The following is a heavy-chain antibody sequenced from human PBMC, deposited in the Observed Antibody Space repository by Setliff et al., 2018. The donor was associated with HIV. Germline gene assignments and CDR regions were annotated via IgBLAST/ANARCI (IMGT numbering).Heavy chain of an antibody. D-gene: IGHD3-3*01. V-gene: IGHV4-39*02. CDR1: GDSISGNSYY. CDR3: ARPLTPSYNFWGDAFGI. CDR2: FHHSGST. Sequence: SATLSLTCNVSGDSISGNSYYWGWIRQPPGTGLEWIGSFHHSGSTSYNPSLRNRVTIDVDTSKNHFSQRLTSVTAADTAVYYCARPLTPSYNFWGDAFGIWGQGTMVS. J-gene: IGHJ3*02.